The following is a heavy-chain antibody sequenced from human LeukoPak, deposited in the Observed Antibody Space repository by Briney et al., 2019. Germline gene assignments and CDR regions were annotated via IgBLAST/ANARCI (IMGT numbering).Heavy chain of an antibody. Sequence: PSETLSLTCTVSGGSISSSSYYWGWIRQPPGKGLEWIGSIYYSASTYYNPSLKSRVTISVDTSKNQFALKLSSVTAADTAVYYCARERSSGWSRWFDPWGQGTLVTVSS. CDR3: ARERSSGWSRWFDP. CDR1: GGSISSSSYY. J-gene: IGHJ5*02. V-gene: IGHV4-39*06. D-gene: IGHD6-19*01. CDR2: IYYSAST.